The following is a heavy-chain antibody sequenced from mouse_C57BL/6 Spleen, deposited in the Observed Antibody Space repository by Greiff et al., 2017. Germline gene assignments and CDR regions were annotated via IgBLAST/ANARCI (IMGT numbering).Heavy chain of an antibody. CDR2: IYPRSGST. CDR1: GYTFTSYD. CDR3: ARSEHSNYPGFGY. J-gene: IGHJ3*01. D-gene: IGHD2-5*01. V-gene: IGHV1-85*01. Sequence: QVHVQQSGPELVKPGASVKLSCKASGYTFTSYDINWVKQRPGQGLEWIGWIYPRSGSTKYNEKFKGKATLTVDTSSSTAYMELHSLTSEDSAVYFCARSEHSNYPGFGYWGPGTLVTVSA.